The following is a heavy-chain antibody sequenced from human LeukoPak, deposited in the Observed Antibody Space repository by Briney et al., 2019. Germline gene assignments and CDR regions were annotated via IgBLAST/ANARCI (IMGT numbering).Heavy chain of an antibody. Sequence: GGSLRLSCAASGFIFSNYAMSWVRQVPGRGLEWVSTISSRGDSTYVADSVKGRFTISSDNSKNSLYLQMNTVRAEDTAVYYCVKGPRPDITVAHTVENWGQGTLVTASS. CDR3: VKGPRPDITVAHTVEN. CDR2: ISSRGDST. CDR1: GFIFSNYA. J-gene: IGHJ4*02. V-gene: IGHV3-23*01. D-gene: IGHD6-19*01.